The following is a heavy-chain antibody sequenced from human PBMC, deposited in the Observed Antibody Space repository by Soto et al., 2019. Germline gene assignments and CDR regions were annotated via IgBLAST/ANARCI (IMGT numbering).Heavy chain of an antibody. J-gene: IGHJ5*02. V-gene: IGHV1-69*01. Sequence: QVQLVQSGAEVEKPGSSVKVSCKASGGTFSSYAISWVRQAPGQGLEWMGGIIPIFGTANYAQKFQGRVTITADESTSTAYMELSSLRSEDSAVYSCARGWRGTMVRGVIIKSWFDPWGQETLVTVSS. CDR1: GGTFSSYA. D-gene: IGHD3-10*01. CDR3: ARGWRGTMVRGVIIKSWFDP. CDR2: IIPIFGTA.